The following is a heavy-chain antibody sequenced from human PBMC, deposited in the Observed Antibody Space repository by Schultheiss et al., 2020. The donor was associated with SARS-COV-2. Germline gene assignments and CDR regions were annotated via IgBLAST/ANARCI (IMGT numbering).Heavy chain of an antibody. J-gene: IGHJ4*02. Sequence: SETLSLTCAVYGGSFSGYYWSWIRQPPGKGLEWIGEINHSGSTNYNPSLKSRVTISVDTSRNQFSLKLSSLTAADTAVYYCARAQWLVYYFDYWGQGTLVTVSS. CDR3: ARAQWLVYYFDY. D-gene: IGHD6-19*01. CDR1: GGSFSGYY. CDR2: INHSGST. V-gene: IGHV4-34*01.